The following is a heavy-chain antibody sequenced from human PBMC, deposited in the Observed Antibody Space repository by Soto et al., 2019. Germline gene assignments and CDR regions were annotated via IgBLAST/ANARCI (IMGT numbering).Heavy chain of an antibody. J-gene: IGHJ6*02. V-gene: IGHV3-30-3*01. CDR1: GFTFSSYA. D-gene: IGHD7-27*01. CDR2: ISYDGSNK. Sequence: GGSLRLSCAASGFTFSSYAMHWVRQAPGKGLEWVAVISYDGSNKYYADSVKGRFTISRDNSKNTLYLQMNSLRAEDTAVYYCAREFSGDLYYYYGMDVWGQGTTVTV. CDR3: AREFSGDLYYYYGMDV.